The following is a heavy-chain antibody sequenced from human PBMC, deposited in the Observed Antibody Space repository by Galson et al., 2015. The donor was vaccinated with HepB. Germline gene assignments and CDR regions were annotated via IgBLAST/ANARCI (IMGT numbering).Heavy chain of an antibody. CDR2: TLYRSKWSI. Sequence: CAISGDSVSSNRAAWNWIRQSPSRGLEWLGRTLYRSKWSIDYAASVRSRIIINPDTSNNQVSLQLNSVTPEDTAVYYCARVGPGRDGYNYGALDIWAQGNHGHRLL. D-gene: IGHD5-24*01. V-gene: IGHV6-1*01. J-gene: IGHJ3*02. CDR3: ARVGPGRDGYNYGALDI. CDR1: GDSVSSNRAA.